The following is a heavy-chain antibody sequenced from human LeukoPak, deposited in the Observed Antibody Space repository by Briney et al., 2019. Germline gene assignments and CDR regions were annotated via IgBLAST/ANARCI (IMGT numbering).Heavy chain of an antibody. CDR1: GFTFSNYA. D-gene: IGHD3-3*01. V-gene: IGHV3-23*01. Sequence: PGGSLRLSCAASGFTFSNYAMTWVRQAPGKGLEWVSTISGSGGSTHYADSVKGPFTISRDNSKNTLYLQMNSLRAEDTAIYYCAKPLTSSIYPQIFFHYWGQGTLVTVSS. CDR3: AKPLTSSIYPQIFFHY. J-gene: IGHJ4*02. CDR2: ISGSGGST.